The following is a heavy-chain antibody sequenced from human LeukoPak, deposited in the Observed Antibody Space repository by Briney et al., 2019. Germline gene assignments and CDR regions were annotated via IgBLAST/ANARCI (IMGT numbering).Heavy chain of an antibody. CDR1: GFTFSSYG. Sequence: GGSLRLSCAASGFTFSSYGMHWVRQAPGKGLEWVAVISYDGSNKYYADSVKGRFTISRDNSKNTLYLQMNSLRVEDTAVYYCARASSVAGAGARLNWFDPWGQGTLVTVSS. D-gene: IGHD6-13*01. CDR3: ARASSVAGAGARLNWFDP. CDR2: ISYDGSNK. J-gene: IGHJ5*02. V-gene: IGHV3-30*03.